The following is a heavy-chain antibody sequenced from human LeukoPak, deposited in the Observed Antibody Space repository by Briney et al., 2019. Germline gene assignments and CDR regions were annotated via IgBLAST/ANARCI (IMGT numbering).Heavy chain of an antibody. D-gene: IGHD4-23*01. CDR3: ARGVHGGAF. V-gene: IGHV3-7*01. CDR1: GFTFSSYW. Sequence: GGSLRLSCAASGFTFSSYWMNWVRQAPGKGLEWVANINQDGSAKYYMDSVKGRFTFSRDNAMNSLFLQMNSLRAEDTAVYYCARGVHGGAFWGQGTLVTVSS. J-gene: IGHJ1*01. CDR2: INQDGSAK.